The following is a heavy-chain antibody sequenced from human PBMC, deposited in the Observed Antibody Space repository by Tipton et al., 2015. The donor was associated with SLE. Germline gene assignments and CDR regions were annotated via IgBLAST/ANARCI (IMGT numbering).Heavy chain of an antibody. J-gene: IGHJ3*02. V-gene: IGHV4-31*03. CDR2: IYFSGST. Sequence: LRLSCTVSGGSISSGGYYWSWIRQHPGKGLEWIGYIYFSGSTYYNPSLKSRVTISVGTSKNQFSLKLSSVTAADTAVYYCAREFGVVMPPDIWGQGTMVTVSS. CDR3: AREFGVVMPPDI. CDR1: GGSISSGGYY. D-gene: IGHD3-3*01.